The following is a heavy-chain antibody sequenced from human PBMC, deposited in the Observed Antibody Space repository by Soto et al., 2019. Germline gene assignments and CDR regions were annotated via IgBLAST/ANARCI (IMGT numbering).Heavy chain of an antibody. J-gene: IGHJ4*02. Sequence: PSETLSLTCTVSGGSVSSGSYYWSWIRQPPGKGLEWIGYMYDSGSTNYNPSLKSRVTISVDTSKNQFSLELSSVTAADTAVYYCAREGGSYFIDYWGQGTLVTVSS. V-gene: IGHV4-61*01. CDR2: MYDSGST. CDR1: GGSVSSGSYY. CDR3: AREGGSYFIDY. D-gene: IGHD1-26*01.